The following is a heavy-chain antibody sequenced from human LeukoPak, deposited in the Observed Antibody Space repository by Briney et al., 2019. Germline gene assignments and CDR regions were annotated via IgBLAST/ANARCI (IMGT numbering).Heavy chain of an antibody. CDR1: GYTFTSYY. V-gene: IGHV1-46*01. D-gene: IGHD1-26*01. CDR3: ARDRTSAVGATTTPYYYMDV. CDR2: INPSGGST. J-gene: IGHJ6*03. Sequence: ASVKVSCKASGYTFTSYYMHWVRQAPGQGLGWMGIINPSGGSTSYAQKFQGRVTMTRDTSTSTVYMELSSLGSEDTAVYYCARDRTSAVGATTTPYYYMDVWGKGTTVTVSS.